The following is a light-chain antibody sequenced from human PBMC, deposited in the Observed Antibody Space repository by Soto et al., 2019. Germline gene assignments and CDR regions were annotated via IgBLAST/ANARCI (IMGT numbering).Light chain of an antibody. Sequence: QSALTQPRSVSGSPGQSVTISCTGTSSDVGRYDYVSWYQQHPGKAPKLIVYDVTERPSGVPDRFSGSKSGNTASLTISGLQAEDEADYHCCSFAGSNPFPYVFGTGTKVTVL. CDR2: DVT. J-gene: IGLJ1*01. CDR3: CSFAGSNPFPYV. CDR1: SSDVGRYDY. V-gene: IGLV2-11*01.